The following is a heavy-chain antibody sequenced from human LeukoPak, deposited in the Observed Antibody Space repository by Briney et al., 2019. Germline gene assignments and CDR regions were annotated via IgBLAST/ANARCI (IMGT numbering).Heavy chain of an antibody. CDR1: GYTFTGYG. V-gene: IGHV1-18*01. Sequence: ASVKVSCKASGYTFTGYGISWVRQAPGQGLEWMGWISAYNGNTNYAQKLQGRVTMTTDTSTSTAYMELRSLRSDDTAVYYCASGQDRDGYNPTDYWGQGTLVTVSS. CDR3: ASGQDRDGYNPTDY. D-gene: IGHD5-24*01. J-gene: IGHJ4*02. CDR2: ISAYNGNT.